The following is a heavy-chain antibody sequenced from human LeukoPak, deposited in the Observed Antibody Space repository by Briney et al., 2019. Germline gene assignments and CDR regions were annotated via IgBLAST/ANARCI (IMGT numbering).Heavy chain of an antibody. CDR1: GFTFSSYG. J-gene: IGHJ4*02. Sequence: PGGSLRLSCAASGFTFSSYGMHWVRQAPGKGLEWVAVIWYDGSNKYYADSVKGRFTISRDNSKNTLYLQMNSLRAEDTAVHYCAKDLYSSWLDYWGQGTLVTVSS. V-gene: IGHV3-33*06. CDR2: IWYDGSNK. CDR3: AKDLYSSWLDY. D-gene: IGHD6-13*01.